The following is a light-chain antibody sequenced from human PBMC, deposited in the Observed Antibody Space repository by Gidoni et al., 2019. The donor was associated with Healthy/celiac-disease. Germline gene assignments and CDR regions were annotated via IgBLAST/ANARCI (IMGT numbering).Light chain of an antibody. V-gene: IGKV3-20*01. CDR3: QQYGSSPGFT. Sequence: EIVLTQSPGTLSLSPVERATLSCRASQSVSSSYLAWYQQKPGQAPRLLIYGASSRATGIPDRFSGSGSGTDFTLTISRLEPEDCAVYYCQQYGSSPGFTFGPGTKVDIK. CDR2: GAS. J-gene: IGKJ3*01. CDR1: QSVSSSY.